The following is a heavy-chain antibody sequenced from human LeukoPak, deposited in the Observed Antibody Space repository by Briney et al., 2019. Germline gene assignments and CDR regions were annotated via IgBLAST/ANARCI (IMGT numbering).Heavy chain of an antibody. V-gene: IGHV4-59*08. D-gene: IGHD5-24*01. CDR3: ARHGGGYSFDY. CDR1: GGSISSYY. CDR2: IYYSGSTNY. Sequence: SETLSLTCTVSGGSISSYYWTWIRQPPGKGLEWIGYIYYSGSTNYNYNPSLKSRVPISLDTSNNQFSLKLSSVTAADAAMYYCARHGGGYSFDYWRQGTLVTVSS. J-gene: IGHJ4*02.